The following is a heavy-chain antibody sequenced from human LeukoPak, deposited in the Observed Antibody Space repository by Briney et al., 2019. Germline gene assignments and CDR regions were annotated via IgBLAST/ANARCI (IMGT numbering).Heavy chain of an antibody. V-gene: IGHV3-23*01. CDR1: AFTFSRSA. CDR2: IGGGGGIT. Sequence: GGSLRLSCAASAFTFSRSAMSWVRQAPVKGLEWVSVIGGGGGITNYADSVKGRFTISRDNSNNTLSLQMNSLRVEDTAVYYCAKGGSTVTTEDVVDYWGQGTLVTVSS. J-gene: IGHJ4*02. CDR3: AKGGSTVTTEDVVDY. D-gene: IGHD4-17*01.